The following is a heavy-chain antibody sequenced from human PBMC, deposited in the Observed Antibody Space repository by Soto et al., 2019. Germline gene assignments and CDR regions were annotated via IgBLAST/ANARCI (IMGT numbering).Heavy chain of an antibody. CDR1: GDSVSSPSNS. D-gene: IGHD6-25*01. J-gene: IGHJ3*01. V-gene: IGHV4-30-2*05. CDR2: ISHTGRT. Sequence: SETLSLTCGVSGDSVSSPSNSWGWIRQPPGKGLECIGYISHTGRTYYNPSVKSRVTTSVDTSKNQFSLHLNSVTAADTAVYSCAVVPKAGPAAGAFDLWGQGTMVT. CDR3: AVVPKAGPAAGAFDL.